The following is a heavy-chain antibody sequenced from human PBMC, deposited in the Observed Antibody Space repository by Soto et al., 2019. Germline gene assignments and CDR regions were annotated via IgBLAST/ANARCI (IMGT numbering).Heavy chain of an antibody. V-gene: IGHV2-5*02. CDR3: AHLPHRSLAAYFQH. CDR2: IYWDNDK. CDR1: GLSLSTSGVG. J-gene: IGHJ1*01. Sequence: QITLKESGPTLVKPRLTLTLTCTFSGLSLSTSGVGVGWIRQPPGKALEWLALIYWDNDKRYSPSLKSRLTITKDTSKNQVVLTMTNIDPVDTATYYCAHLPHRSLAAYFQHWGQGTLVTVSS.